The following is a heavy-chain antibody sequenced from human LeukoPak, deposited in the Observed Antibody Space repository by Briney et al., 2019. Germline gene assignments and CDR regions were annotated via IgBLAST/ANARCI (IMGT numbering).Heavy chain of an antibody. CDR2: ISTYNGNT. Sequence: ASVKVSCKASGYTFTSYGISWVRHAHGQGLELMGWISTYNGNTNYAQKLQGRVTMTTATSTSKAYMELRSLRSDDTAVYYCASDRAGPFDYWGQGTLVTVSS. CDR1: GYTFTSYG. D-gene: IGHD6-25*01. V-gene: IGHV1-18*01. CDR3: ASDRAGPFDY. J-gene: IGHJ4*02.